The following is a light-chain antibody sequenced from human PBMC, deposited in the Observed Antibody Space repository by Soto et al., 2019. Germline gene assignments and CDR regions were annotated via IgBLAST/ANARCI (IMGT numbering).Light chain of an antibody. V-gene: IGLV2-14*01. CDR3: TSYTGSNTLEV. Sequence: QSVLTQPASVSGSPGQSITISCTGTSSDVGGYNYVSWYQQHPGKAPKLMIYDVNNRPSGVSHRFSGSKSGNTASLTISGLQSEDEADYFCTSYTGSNTLEVFGPGTKLTVL. J-gene: IGLJ1*01. CDR1: SSDVGGYNY. CDR2: DVN.